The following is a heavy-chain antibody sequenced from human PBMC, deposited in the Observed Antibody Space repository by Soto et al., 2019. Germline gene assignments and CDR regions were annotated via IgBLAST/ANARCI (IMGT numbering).Heavy chain of an antibody. V-gene: IGHV3-23*01. Sequence: EVQLLESGGGLVQPGGSLRLSGAAPGLTFSSYARSWVRQAPGKGLEWVSAISGSGGSTYYADSVKGRFTISRDNSKNTLYLQMNSLRAEDTAVYYCAAHLRYCSSTSCSPPWGQGTLVTVSS. CDR3: AAHLRYCSSTSCSPP. CDR2: ISGSGGST. J-gene: IGHJ5*02. D-gene: IGHD2-2*01. CDR1: GLTFSSYA.